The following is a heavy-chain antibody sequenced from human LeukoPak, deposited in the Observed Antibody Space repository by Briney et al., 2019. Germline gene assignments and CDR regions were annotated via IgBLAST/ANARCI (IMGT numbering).Heavy chain of an antibody. V-gene: IGHV5-51*01. CDR2: IYPGDSDT. CDR3: ARSTTVVTPSVFDY. CDR1: GYSFTSYW. J-gene: IGHJ4*02. Sequence: LGESLKISCKGSGYSFTSYWIGWVRPMPGKGLEWMGIIYPGDSDTRYSPSFQGQVTISADKSISTAYLQWSSLKASDTAMYYCARSTTVVTPSVFDYWGQGTLVTVSS. D-gene: IGHD4-23*01.